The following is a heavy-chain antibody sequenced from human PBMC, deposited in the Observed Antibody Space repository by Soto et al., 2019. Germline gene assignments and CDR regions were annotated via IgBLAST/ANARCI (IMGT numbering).Heavy chain of an antibody. V-gene: IGHV3-30-3*01. J-gene: IGHJ4*02. CDR1: GFTFSSYA. CDR2: ISYDGSNK. D-gene: IGHD3-9*01. CDR3: ARGAYCSGATCQPGILTGYFTSVH. Sequence: QPGGSLRLSCAASGFTFSSYALHWVRQAPGKGLDWVAVISYDGSNKYYADSVKGRFTISRDNSKNTLYLQVDSLRAEDTAVYHCARGAYCSGATCQPGILTGYFTSVHWGQGTLVTLSS.